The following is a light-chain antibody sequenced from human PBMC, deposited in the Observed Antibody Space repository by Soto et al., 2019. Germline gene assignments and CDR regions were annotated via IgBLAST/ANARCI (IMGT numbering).Light chain of an antibody. CDR3: AAWDDSLKGPV. V-gene: IGLV1-44*01. Sequence: QSVLTQPPSASGTPGQMVTISCSGSSSNIGSNTVNWYQQLPGTAPKLLIYNNNQRPSGVPDRFSGSKSGTSASLAISGLQSEDEADYYCAAWDDSLKGPVFGGGTQLTV. J-gene: IGLJ3*02. CDR1: SSNIGSNT. CDR2: NNN.